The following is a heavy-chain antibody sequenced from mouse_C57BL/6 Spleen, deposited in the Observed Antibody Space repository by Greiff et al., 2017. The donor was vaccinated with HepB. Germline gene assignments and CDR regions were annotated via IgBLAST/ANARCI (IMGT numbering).Heavy chain of an antibody. CDR2: IDPSDSYT. CDR1: GYTFTSYW. D-gene: IGHD3-2*02. CDR3: ARERDSSGSYFDY. Sequence: QVQLQQPGAELVRPGTSVKLSCTASGYTFTSYWMHWVKQRPGQGLEWIGVIDPSDSYTNYNQKCKGKATLTVDTSSSTAYMQLSSLTSEDSAVYYCARERDSSGSYFDYWGQGTTLTVSS. J-gene: IGHJ2*01. V-gene: IGHV1-59*01.